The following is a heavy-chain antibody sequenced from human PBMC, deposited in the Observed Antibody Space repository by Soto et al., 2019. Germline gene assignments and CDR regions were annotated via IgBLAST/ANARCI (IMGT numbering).Heavy chain of an antibody. J-gene: IGHJ6*02. V-gene: IGHV4-39*01. Sequence: SETLSLTCAVSGGSGARSESYWGWIRQSPGKGLEWIGTISNTGETYYNASLKSRLTLSVDTSKNQFSLRLSSVTATDTAVYYCAGGDYYHSSGYYFYYYAMDVWGQGTTVTVSS. D-gene: IGHD3-22*01. CDR3: AGGDYYHSSGYYFYYYAMDV. CDR2: ISNTGET. CDR1: GGSGARSESY.